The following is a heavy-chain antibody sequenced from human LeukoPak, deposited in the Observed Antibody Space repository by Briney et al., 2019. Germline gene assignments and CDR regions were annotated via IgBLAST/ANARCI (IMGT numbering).Heavy chain of an antibody. CDR1: GYTFTGYY. CDR3: AAEIYGANSDCCTFDF. V-gene: IGHV1-2*04. CDR2: INPNSGGT. Sequence: ASVKVSCKASGYTFTGYYIHWVRQAPGQGLEWLGWINPNSGGTNYAQKFQGWVTMTRDTSISTAYMEVSRLRSDDTAVYYCAAEIYGANSDCCTFDFWGPGTPVTVSS. J-gene: IGHJ3*01. D-gene: IGHD4-23*01.